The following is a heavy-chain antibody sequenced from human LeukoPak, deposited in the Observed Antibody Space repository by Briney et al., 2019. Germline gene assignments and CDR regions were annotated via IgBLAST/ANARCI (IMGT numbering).Heavy chain of an antibody. Sequence: IPGGSLRLSCAASGFTFSNAWMSWVRQAPGKGLEWVGRIKSKTDGGTTDYAAPVKGRFTISRDDSKNTLYLQMNSLKTEDTAVYYCASKGSGYSYGDSDYWGQGTLVTVSS. CDR3: ASKGSGYSYGDSDY. V-gene: IGHV3-15*01. D-gene: IGHD5-18*01. CDR2: IKSKTDGGTT. J-gene: IGHJ4*02. CDR1: GFTFSNAW.